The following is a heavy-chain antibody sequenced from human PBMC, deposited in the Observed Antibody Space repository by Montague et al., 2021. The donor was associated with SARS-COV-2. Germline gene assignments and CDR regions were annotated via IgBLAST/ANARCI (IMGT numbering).Heavy chain of an antibody. CDR3: ARGFRSVALAVLGVAFYYYFDMDV. Sequence: SETLSLTCAVYGGSFSGYCWSWIRQPPGKGLEWIGEINHSGSTNYNPSXXSRVTISVDTSKNQFSLKLSSVTAADTAVYFCARGFRSVALAVLGVAFYYYFDMDVWGQGTTVTVSS. CDR2: INHSGST. CDR1: GGSFSGYC. V-gene: IGHV4-34*01. J-gene: IGHJ6*02. D-gene: IGHD2-2*01.